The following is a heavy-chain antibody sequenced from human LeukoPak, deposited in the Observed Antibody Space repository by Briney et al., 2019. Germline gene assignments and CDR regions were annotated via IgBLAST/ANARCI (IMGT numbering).Heavy chain of an antibody. V-gene: IGHV4-39*07. CDR2: IEHTGNT. D-gene: IGHD2-2*01. J-gene: IGHJ5*02. CDR3: ARPLHCSSTTCYDWFDP. CDR1: GGSISSSSYY. Sequence: PSETLSLTCTVSGGSISSSSYYWGWIRQPPGKGLEWIGSIEHTGNTYYSPSLKSRVTISMDTSKNQFSLKLSSVTAADTAIYYCARPLHCSSTTCYDWFDPWGLGTLVTVSS.